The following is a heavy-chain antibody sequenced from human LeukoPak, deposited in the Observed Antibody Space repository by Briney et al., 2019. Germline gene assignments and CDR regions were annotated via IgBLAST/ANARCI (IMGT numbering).Heavy chain of an antibody. V-gene: IGHV3-9*01. CDR1: GFTFDDYA. J-gene: IGHJ4*02. Sequence: PGGSLRLSCAASGFTFDDYAMHWVRQAPGKGLEWVSGISWNSGSIGYADSVKGRFTISRDNAKNSLYLQMNSLRAEDTALYYCAKDFYVDTAIPLGSIPGHWGQGTLVTVSS. CDR2: ISWNSGSI. CDR3: AKDFYVDTAIPLGSIPGH. D-gene: IGHD5-18*01.